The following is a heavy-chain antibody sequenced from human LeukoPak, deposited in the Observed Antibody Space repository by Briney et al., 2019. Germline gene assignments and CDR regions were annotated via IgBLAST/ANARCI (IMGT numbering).Heavy chain of an antibody. CDR3: AKDRGYDILTGYGIDY. CDR1: GFTFDDYA. D-gene: IGHD3-9*01. V-gene: IGHV3-9*01. J-gene: IGHJ4*02. CDR2: ISWNSGSI. Sequence: SGRSLRLSCAASGFTFDDYAMHWVRQAPGKGLEWVSGISWNSGSIGYADSVKGRFTISRDNAKNSLYLQMNGLRAEDTALYYCAKDRGYDILTGYGIDYWGQGTLVTVSS.